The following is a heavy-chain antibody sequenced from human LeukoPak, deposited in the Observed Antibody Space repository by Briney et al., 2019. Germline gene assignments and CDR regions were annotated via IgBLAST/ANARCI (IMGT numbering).Heavy chain of an antibody. CDR1: GGSINTFS. D-gene: IGHD6-6*01. CDR3: ARVAAARGQILDDLYYFDL. Sequence: SETLSLTCYVSGGSINTFSWSWIRLPAGKGLEWIGRISATGTTNYNPSLQSRITMSLDTSKGQVSLRLTSVTATDTAVYFCARVAAARGQILDDLYYFDLWGQGTLVTVSS. V-gene: IGHV4-4*07. CDR2: ISATGTT. J-gene: IGHJ4*02.